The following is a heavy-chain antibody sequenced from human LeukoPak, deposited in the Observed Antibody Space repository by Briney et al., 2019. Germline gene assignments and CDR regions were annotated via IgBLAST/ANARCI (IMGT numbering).Heavy chain of an antibody. Sequence: GESLKISCKGSGYSFTSYWIGWVRQMPGKGLEWMGIIYPGDSDTRYSPSFQGQVTISADKSISTAYLQWSSLKPSDTPMYYCARLMVRGQDTNWFDPWGQGTLVTVSS. V-gene: IGHV5-51*01. J-gene: IGHJ5*02. CDR2: IYPGDSDT. D-gene: IGHD3-10*01. CDR3: ARLMVRGQDTNWFDP. CDR1: GYSFTSYW.